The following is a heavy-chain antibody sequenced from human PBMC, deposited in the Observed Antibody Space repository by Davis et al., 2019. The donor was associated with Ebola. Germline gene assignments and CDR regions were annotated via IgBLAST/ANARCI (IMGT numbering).Heavy chain of an antibody. D-gene: IGHD6-6*01. V-gene: IGHV1-2*02. CDR1: GYTFTDYH. CDR2: IDADSGGT. CDR3: ARDDTSSPSNAFDI. Sequence: ASVKVSCKASGYTFTDYHIHWVRQAAAQGLEWMEWIDADSGGTNYAQKFQGRVTTTRDTSISTVYMELSRVISDDTAVYACARDDTSSPSNAFDIWGQGTMVTVSS. J-gene: IGHJ3*02.